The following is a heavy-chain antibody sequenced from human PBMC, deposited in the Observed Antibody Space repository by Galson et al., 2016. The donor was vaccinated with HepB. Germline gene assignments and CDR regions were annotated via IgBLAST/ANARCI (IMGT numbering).Heavy chain of an antibody. Sequence: LRLSCAASGFNFGDHAMHWVRQVPGKGLEWVSGITWNSGSIGYADSVKGRFTMSRDNAKNSLYLQMNSLRVEDTALYYCAKPFLAATVLEDVYYFDDWGQGTLVTVSS. CDR3: AKPFLAATVLEDVYYFDD. CDR2: ITWNSGSI. V-gene: IGHV3-9*01. J-gene: IGHJ4*02. CDR1: GFNFGDHA. D-gene: IGHD6-13*01.